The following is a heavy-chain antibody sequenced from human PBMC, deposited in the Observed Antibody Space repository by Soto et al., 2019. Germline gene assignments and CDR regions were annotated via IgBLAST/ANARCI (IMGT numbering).Heavy chain of an antibody. CDR2: VYYSGST. D-gene: IGHD3-22*01. Sequence: PSETLSLTCTVSGASISSSYWSWIRQPPGKGLEWIGYVYYSGSTSYNPTLKGRITIAVDTSKNQSSLKLSSMTAVDTAVYCCARGYYDSSGLSNVFDIWGQGTMVTVSS. V-gene: IGHV4-59*01. J-gene: IGHJ3*02. CDR3: ARGYYDSSGLSNVFDI. CDR1: GASISSSY.